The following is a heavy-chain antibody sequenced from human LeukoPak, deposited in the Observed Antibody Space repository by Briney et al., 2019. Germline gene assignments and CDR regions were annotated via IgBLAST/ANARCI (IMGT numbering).Heavy chain of an antibody. CDR2: IRYDGSNK. CDR1: GFTFSSYG. V-gene: IGHV3-30*02. CDR3: AKGGGYEAQYYYFYLDV. Sequence: GGSLRLSCAASGFTFSSYGMYWVRQAPGKGLEWVAFIRYDGSNKYYADSVKGRFTISRDNSKNTLYLQMKSLRAEDTAVYYCAKGGGYEAQYYYFYLDVWGKGTTVTISS. J-gene: IGHJ6*03. D-gene: IGHD5-12*01.